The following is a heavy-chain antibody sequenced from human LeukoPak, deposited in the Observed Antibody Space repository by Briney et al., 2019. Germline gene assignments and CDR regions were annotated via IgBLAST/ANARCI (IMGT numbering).Heavy chain of an antibody. CDR3: ARPAHTAQKGYDILTGYGFLSWFDP. CDR1: GYSFTGYY. J-gene: IGHJ5*02. V-gene: IGHV1-2*02. D-gene: IGHD3-9*01. Sequence: GASVKVSCKASGYSFTGYYMHWVRQAPGQGLEWMGWINPNSGGTNYAQKFQGRVTMTRDTSISTAYMELSRLRSDDTAVYYCARPAHTAQKGYDILTGYGFLSWFDPWGQGTLVTVSS. CDR2: INPNSGGT.